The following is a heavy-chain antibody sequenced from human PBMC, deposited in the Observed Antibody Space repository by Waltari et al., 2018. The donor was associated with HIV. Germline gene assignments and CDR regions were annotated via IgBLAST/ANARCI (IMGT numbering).Heavy chain of an antibody. V-gene: IGHV3-74*03. CDR1: GFTFRSTW. J-gene: IGHJ5*02. CDR2: VNPDGSGT. D-gene: IGHD1-1*01. CDR3: ATTTTTTYFS. Sequence: EVQLVESGGGLVQPGESLRLSCGASGFTFRSTWMHWVRQAQGGGLVWVSRVNPDGSGTSYADSLKGRFTISRDNAKNTVYLQMNSLRAEDTAVYYCATTTTTTYFSWGQGTLVTVSS.